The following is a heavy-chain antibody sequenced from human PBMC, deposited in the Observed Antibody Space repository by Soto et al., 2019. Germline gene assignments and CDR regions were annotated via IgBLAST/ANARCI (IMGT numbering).Heavy chain of an antibody. CDR2: INTANDDT. D-gene: IGHD5-12*01. CDR3: ARDEGVASGN. CDR1: GYTFSSSP. V-gene: IGHV1-3*04. J-gene: IGHJ4*02. Sequence: ASVKVSCKASGYTFSSSPLHWVRQAPGQRPEWMGWINTANDDTKYSQKFQDRVTLTRDTSASTAYMEVSSLTPEDTAVYYCARDEGVASGNWGQGTLVTVSS.